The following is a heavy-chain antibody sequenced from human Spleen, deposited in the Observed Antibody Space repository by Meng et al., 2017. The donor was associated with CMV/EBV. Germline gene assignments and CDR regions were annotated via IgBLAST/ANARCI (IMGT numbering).Heavy chain of an antibody. Sequence: ASVKVSGKASGYIYTGYYMHWVRQAPGQGLEWMGWINPNSGGTNYEQKFQGRVTMTRDTSISTAYMELSRLRSDDTAVYYCARGGAYYYDVSGYYLDAFDIWGQGTGVTVSS. CDR1: GYIYTGYY. CDR3: ARGGAYYYDVSGYYLDAFDI. D-gene: IGHD3-22*01. CDR2: INPNSGGT. V-gene: IGHV1-2*02. J-gene: IGHJ3*02.